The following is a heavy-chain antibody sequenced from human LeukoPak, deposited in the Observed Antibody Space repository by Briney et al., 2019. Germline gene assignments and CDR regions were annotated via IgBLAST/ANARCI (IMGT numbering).Heavy chain of an antibody. Sequence: GASVKVSCKASGGTFSNYVISWVRQAPGQGLEWMGIINPSGGSTSYAQKFQGRVTMTRDTSTNTAYMELSSLRSDDTAVYYCARATDIVTGYYNNYFDYWGQGTLVTVSS. V-gene: IGHV1-46*01. CDR2: INPSGGST. D-gene: IGHD3-9*01. CDR3: ARATDIVTGYYNNYFDY. J-gene: IGHJ4*02. CDR1: GGTFSNYV.